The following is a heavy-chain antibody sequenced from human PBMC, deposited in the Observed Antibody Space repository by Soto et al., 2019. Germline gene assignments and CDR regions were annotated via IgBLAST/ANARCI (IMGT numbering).Heavy chain of an antibody. CDR1: GFTFSIYT. Sequence: GSLRLSCAASGFTFSIYTMNWVRQSPGKGLEWIGEINHNGGANHNPSLKSRVTISVDTSKNQFSLKLSSVTAADTAVYYCARGLTPSVEVTANRPFDHWGQGILVTVSS. V-gene: IGHV4-34*01. CDR2: INHNGGA. D-gene: IGHD2-21*02. J-gene: IGHJ4*02. CDR3: ARGLTPSVEVTANRPFDH.